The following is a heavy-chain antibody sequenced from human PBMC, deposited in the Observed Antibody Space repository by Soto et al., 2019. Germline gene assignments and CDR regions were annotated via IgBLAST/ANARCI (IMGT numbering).Heavy chain of an antibody. V-gene: IGHV4-34*01. D-gene: IGHD2-15*01. J-gene: IGHJ6*03. CDR3: ARAPSGGTLHPPYYMDV. CDR1: GGSFSGYY. CDR2: INHSGST. Sequence: ETLSLTCAVYGGSFSGYYWSWIRQPPGKGLEWIGEINHSGSTNYNPSLKSRVTISVDTSKNQFSLKLSSVTAADTAVYYCARAPSGGTLHPPYYMDVWGKGTTVTVSS.